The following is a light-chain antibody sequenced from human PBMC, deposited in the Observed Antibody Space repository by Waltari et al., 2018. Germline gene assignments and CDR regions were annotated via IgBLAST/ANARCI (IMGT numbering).Light chain of an antibody. CDR1: SSSIGTNT. CDR2: NND. J-gene: IGLJ3*02. Sequence: QSVLTQPPSASGTPGQRVTISCSGSSSSIGTNTLNWYQHLPGTAPKLLIYNNDKRHSGVPDRFSGSKSGTSASLAISGLQSEDEADYYCAAWDDSLNGWVFGGGTKLTVL. V-gene: IGLV1-44*01. CDR3: AAWDDSLNGWV.